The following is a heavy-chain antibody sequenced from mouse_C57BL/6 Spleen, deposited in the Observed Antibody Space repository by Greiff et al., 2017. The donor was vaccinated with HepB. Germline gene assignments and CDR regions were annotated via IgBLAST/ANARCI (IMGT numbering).Heavy chain of an antibody. J-gene: IGHJ4*01. V-gene: IGHV7-1*01. Sequence: EVHLVESGGGLVQSGRSLRLSCATSGFTFSDFYMEWVRQAPGKGLEWIAASRNKANDYTTEYSASVKGRFIVSRDTSQSILYLQMNALRAEDTAIYYSARDEELGGESIDSSGQETSVTVSS. CDR2: SRNKANDYTT. CDR1: GFTFSDFY. CDR3: ARDEELGGESIDS. D-gene: IGHD3-1*01.